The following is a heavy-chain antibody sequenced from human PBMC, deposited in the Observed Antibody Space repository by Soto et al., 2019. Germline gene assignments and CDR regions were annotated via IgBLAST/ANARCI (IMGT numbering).Heavy chain of an antibody. CDR1: GGSISSGGYY. Sequence: SETLSLTCTVSGGSISSGGYYWSWIRQHPGKGLEWIGYIYYSGSTYYNPSLKSRVTISVDTSKNQFSLKLSSVTAADTAVYYCARDRKVGANRVGWFDPWGQGTLVTVSS. D-gene: IGHD1-26*01. J-gene: IGHJ5*02. V-gene: IGHV4-31*03. CDR2: IYYSGST. CDR3: ARDRKVGANRVGWFDP.